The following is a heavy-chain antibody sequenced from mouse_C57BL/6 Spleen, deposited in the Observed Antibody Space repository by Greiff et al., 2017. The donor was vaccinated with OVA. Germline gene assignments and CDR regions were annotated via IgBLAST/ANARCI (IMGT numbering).Heavy chain of an antibody. V-gene: IGHV1-72*01. D-gene: IGHD2-3*01. Sequence: QVQLQQPGAELVKPGASVTLSCKASGYTFTSYWMHWVKQRPGRGLEWIGRIDPNSGGTKYNEQFKSKATLTVDKPSSTAYMQLISLTSEDSAVYYCARERDDCYYGYFDVWGTGTTVTVSS. CDR2: IDPNSGGT. J-gene: IGHJ1*03. CDR3: ARERDDCYYGYFDV. CDR1: GYTFTSYW.